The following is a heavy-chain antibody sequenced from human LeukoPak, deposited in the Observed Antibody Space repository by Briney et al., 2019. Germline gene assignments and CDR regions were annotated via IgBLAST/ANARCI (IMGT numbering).Heavy chain of an antibody. CDR3: ARGSSSSHHPALS. Sequence: PSETLSLTCTVPGGSISSYYWSWIRRPPGKGLEWIGYIYYSGSTNYNPSLKSRVTISVDTSKNQFSLKLSSVTAADTALYYCARGSSSSHHPALSWGQGTLVTVSS. CDR1: GGSISSYY. D-gene: IGHD6-13*01. J-gene: IGHJ4*02. V-gene: IGHV4-59*01. CDR2: IYYSGST.